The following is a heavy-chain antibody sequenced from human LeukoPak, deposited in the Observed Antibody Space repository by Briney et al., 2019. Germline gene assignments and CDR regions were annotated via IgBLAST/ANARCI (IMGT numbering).Heavy chain of an antibody. D-gene: IGHD2-2*01. Sequence: SETLSLTCTVSGGSISSYYWSWIRQPAGKGLEWIGRIYPSGGTNYNPSLKSRVTISVDKSKNQFSLNLSSVTAADTAVYYCARGAAADWVFDIWGQGTMATVSS. V-gene: IGHV4-4*07. CDR2: IYPSGGT. J-gene: IGHJ3*02. CDR1: GGSISSYY. CDR3: ARGAAADWVFDI.